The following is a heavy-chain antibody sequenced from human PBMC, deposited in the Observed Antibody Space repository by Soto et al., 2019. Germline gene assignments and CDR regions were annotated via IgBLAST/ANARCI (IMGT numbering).Heavy chain of an antibody. D-gene: IGHD6-6*01. Sequence: PSQTLPHTCTVSGGSISSHYWSWIRQPPGKGLEWIGYIYYSGSTNYKPSLKSRVTISVDTSKNQFSLKLSSVTAADTAVYYCAGTARPYLGYWGQGTLVTVSS. CDR2: IYYSGST. CDR1: GGSISSHY. CDR3: AGTARPYLGY. J-gene: IGHJ4*02. V-gene: IGHV4-59*11.